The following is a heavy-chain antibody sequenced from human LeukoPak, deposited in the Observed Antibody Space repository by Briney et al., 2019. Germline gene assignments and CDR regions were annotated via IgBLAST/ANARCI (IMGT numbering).Heavy chain of an antibody. V-gene: IGHV3-23*01. D-gene: IGHD6-6*01. CDR3: AKVFPARPDFGPFDY. Sequence: GGSLRPSCAASGFTFSSYAMSWVRQAPGKGLEWVSAISGSGGSTYYADSVKGRFTISRDNSKNTLYLQMNSLRAEDTAVYYCAKVFPARPDFGPFDYWGQGTLVTVSS. J-gene: IGHJ4*02. CDR1: GFTFSSYA. CDR2: ISGSGGST.